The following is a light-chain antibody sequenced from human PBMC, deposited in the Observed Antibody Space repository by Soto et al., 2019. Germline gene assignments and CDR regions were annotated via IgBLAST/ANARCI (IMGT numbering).Light chain of an antibody. CDR1: QSVSSY. Sequence: EIVLTQSPATLSLSPGERATLSCRASQSVSSYLGWYQQKPGQAPRLLIYDASNRATGIPARFSGSGSGTAFTLTISSLEPEDFAIYYCQHRTNWPLTFGGGNKVEIK. J-gene: IGKJ4*01. CDR3: QHRTNWPLT. V-gene: IGKV3-11*01. CDR2: DAS.